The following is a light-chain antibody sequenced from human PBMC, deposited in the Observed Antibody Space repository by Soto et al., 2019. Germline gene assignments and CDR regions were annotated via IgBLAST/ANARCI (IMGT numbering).Light chain of an antibody. CDR2: VAS. Sequence: DIQMTQSPSSLAASVGDRVTITCRASQYVKNYLNWYQQKPGKAPKLLISVASKLQSGVPSRFIGSGSGTDLTLTINSLQPEDFGTYYCQQGYSTPPISFGQGTRLEIK. V-gene: IGKV1-39*01. CDR1: QYVKNY. CDR3: QQGYSTPPIS. J-gene: IGKJ5*01.